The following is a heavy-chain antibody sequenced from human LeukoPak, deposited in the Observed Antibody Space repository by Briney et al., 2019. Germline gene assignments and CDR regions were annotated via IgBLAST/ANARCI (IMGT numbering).Heavy chain of an antibody. CDR1: GFTFSSYG. CDR2: ISSDGNRK. V-gene: IGHV3-30*03. D-gene: IGHD2-15*01. J-gene: IGHJ6*02. CDR3: ARGRYCSGGSCYPYYYYGMDV. Sequence: PGGSLRLSCAASGFTFSSYGMHWVRQAPGKGLEWEAVISSDGNRKYYADSVKGRFTISRDNSKNTLYLQMNSLRAEDTAVYYCARGRYCSGGSCYPYYYYGMDVWGQGTTVTVSS.